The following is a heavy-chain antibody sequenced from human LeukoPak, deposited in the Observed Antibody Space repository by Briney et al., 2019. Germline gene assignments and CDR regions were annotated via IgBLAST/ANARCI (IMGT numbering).Heavy chain of an antibody. CDR3: ARGNSSSGFDY. J-gene: IGHJ4*02. CDR1: GGSFSGYY. D-gene: IGHD6-6*01. Sequence: SETLSLTCAVYGGSFSGYYWSWIRQPPGKGLEWIGEINHSGSTNYNPSLKSRVTISVDTSKNQFSLKLSSVTAADTAVYYCARGNSSSGFDYWGQGILVTVSS. V-gene: IGHV4-34*01. CDR2: INHSGST.